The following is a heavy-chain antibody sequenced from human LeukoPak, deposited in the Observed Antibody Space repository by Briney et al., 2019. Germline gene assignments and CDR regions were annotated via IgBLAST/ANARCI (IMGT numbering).Heavy chain of an antibody. CDR1: GFTFDDYA. CDR2: ISWNSGSI. Sequence: GGSLRLSCAASGFTFDDYAMHWVRQAPGKGLEWVSGISWNSGSIGYADSVKGRFTISRDNAKNSLYLQMNSLRAEDTALYYCAKGDDFWSGYSSFIFDYWGQGTLVTVSS. J-gene: IGHJ4*02. V-gene: IGHV3-9*01. CDR3: AKGDDFWSGYSSFIFDY. D-gene: IGHD3-3*01.